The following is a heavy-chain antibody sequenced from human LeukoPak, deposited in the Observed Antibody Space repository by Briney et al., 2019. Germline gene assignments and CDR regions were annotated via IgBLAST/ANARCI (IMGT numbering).Heavy chain of an antibody. Sequence: SGPALVKPTQAVTLTCTFSGFSLSTSGMCVSWIRQPPGKALEWLARIDWDDDKYYSTSLKTRLTISKDTYKNQVVLTMTNMDPVDTATYYCARIRRGSNPDAFYIWVQGTMVTVSS. CDR3: ARIRRGSNPDAFYI. V-gene: IGHV2-70*11. D-gene: IGHD1-14*01. CDR1: GFSLSTSGMC. J-gene: IGHJ3*02. CDR2: IDWDDDK.